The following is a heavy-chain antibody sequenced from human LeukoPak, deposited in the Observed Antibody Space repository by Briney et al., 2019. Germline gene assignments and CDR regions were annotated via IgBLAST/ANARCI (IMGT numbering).Heavy chain of an antibody. J-gene: IGHJ3*02. V-gene: IGHV1-69*05. CDR1: GYTFTNHG. D-gene: IGHD3-22*01. CDR3: ARDSDYYDLGGDI. CDR2: IIPIFGTA. Sequence: ASVKVSCKTSGYTFTNHGISWVRQAPGQGLEWMGRIIPIFGTANYAQKFQGRVTITTDGSTSTAYMELSSLRSEDTAVYYCARDSDYYDLGGDIWGQGTMVTVSS.